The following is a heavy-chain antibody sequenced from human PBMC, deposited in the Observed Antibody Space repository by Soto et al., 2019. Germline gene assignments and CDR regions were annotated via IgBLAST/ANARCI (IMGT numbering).Heavy chain of an antibody. CDR1: GDTFNFYT. V-gene: IGHV1-69*02. CDR3: ASSFGSGYRAFDY. D-gene: IGHD3-10*01. Sequence: QVQLVQSGAEVKKPGSSVKVSCKASGDTFNFYTINWVRQAPGLGLEWMGRFNPILSMSNSALRFQGRVTLTADKSTSTDYMVLSILRSDDTAVYYCASSFGSGYRAFDYWGQGVLVTVSS. J-gene: IGHJ4*02. CDR2: FNPILSMS.